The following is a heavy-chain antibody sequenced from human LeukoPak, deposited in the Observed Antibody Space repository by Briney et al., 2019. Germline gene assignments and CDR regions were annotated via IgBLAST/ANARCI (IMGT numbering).Heavy chain of an antibody. CDR1: GFTFSSYA. D-gene: IGHD6-19*01. V-gene: IGHV3-64*01. Sequence: PGGSLRLSCAASGFTFSSYAMHWVRQAPWKGLEYVSAISSNGGSTYYANSVKGRFTISRDNSKNTLYLQMGSLRAEDMAVYYCARDTSSSGWYVGWFDPWGQGTLVTVSS. CDR3: ARDTSSSGWYVGWFDP. CDR2: ISSNGGST. J-gene: IGHJ5*02.